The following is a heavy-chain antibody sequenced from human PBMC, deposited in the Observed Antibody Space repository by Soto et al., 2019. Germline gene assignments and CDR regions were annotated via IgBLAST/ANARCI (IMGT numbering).Heavy chain of an antibody. V-gene: IGHV4-34*01. J-gene: IGHJ5*02. D-gene: IGHD6-6*01. CDR2: INHSGST. Sequence: PSETLSLTCAVYGGSFSGYYWSWIRQPPGKGLEWIGEINHSGSTNYNPSLKSRVTISVDTSKNQFSLKLSSVTAADTAVYYCAGGGIAARRGNWFDPWGQGTLVTVSS. CDR3: AGGGIAARRGNWFDP. CDR1: GGSFSGYY.